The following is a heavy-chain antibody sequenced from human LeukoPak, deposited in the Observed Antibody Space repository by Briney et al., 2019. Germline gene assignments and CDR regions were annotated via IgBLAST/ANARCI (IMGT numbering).Heavy chain of an antibody. V-gene: IGHV3-30-3*01. CDR1: GFTFSSYA. Sequence: GSLRLSCAASGFTFSSYAMHWVRQAPGKGLEWVAVISYDGSNKYYADSVKGRFTISRDNSKNTLYLQMNSLRAEDTAVYYCARENDYEGAGYYGMDVWGQGTTVTVSS. D-gene: IGHD4-17*01. CDR2: ISYDGSNK. J-gene: IGHJ6*02. CDR3: ARENDYEGAGYYGMDV.